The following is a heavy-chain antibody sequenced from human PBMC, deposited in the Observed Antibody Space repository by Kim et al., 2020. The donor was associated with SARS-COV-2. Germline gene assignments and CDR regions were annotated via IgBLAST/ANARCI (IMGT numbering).Heavy chain of an antibody. J-gene: IGHJ4*02. CDR2: NSGSI. Sequence: NSGSIGYADSVKGRFTISRDNAKNALYRQMNSLRAEDTALYYCAKEGWENWGQGTLVTVSS. D-gene: IGHD1-26*01. V-gene: IGHV3-9*01. CDR3: AKEGWEN.